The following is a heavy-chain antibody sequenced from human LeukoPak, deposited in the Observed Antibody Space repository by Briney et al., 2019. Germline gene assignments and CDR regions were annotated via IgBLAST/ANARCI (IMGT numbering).Heavy chain of an antibody. CDR2: IYPGDSDT. CDR3: ARRGHYYDSSGYLRPDAFDI. Sequence: GESLKISCKGSGHSFSSYWIGWVRQMPGKGLEWMGIIYPGDSDTRYSPSFQGQVTISADKSISTAYLQWNSLKASGTAMYYCARRGHYYDSSGYLRPDAFDIWGQGTMVTVSS. CDR1: GHSFSSYW. J-gene: IGHJ3*02. V-gene: IGHV5-51*01. D-gene: IGHD3-22*01.